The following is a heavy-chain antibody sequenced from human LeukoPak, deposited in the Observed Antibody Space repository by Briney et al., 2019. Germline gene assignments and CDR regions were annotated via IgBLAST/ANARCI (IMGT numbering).Heavy chain of an antibody. V-gene: IGHV4-34*01. D-gene: IGHD1-1*01. J-gene: IGHJ6*02. CDR1: GGSFSGYY. CDR3: AGVGGTNYYYYGMDV. CDR2: INHSGST. Sequence: SETLSLTCAVCGGSFSGYYWSWIRQPPGKGLEWIGEINHSGSTNYNPSLKSRVTISVDTSKNQFSLKLSSVTAADTAVYYCAGVGGTNYYYYGMDVWGQGTTATVSS.